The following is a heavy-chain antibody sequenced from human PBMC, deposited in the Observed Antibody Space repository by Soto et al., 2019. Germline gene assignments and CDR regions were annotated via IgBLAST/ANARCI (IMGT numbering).Heavy chain of an antibody. Sequence: GGSLRLSCAASGFTFSSYDMHWVRQATGKGLEWVSAIGTAGDTYYPGSVKGRFTISRENAKNSLYLQMNSLRAGDTAVYYCARGGRYCSGGSCYSGAFDIWGQGTMVTVSS. J-gene: IGHJ3*02. V-gene: IGHV3-13*01. D-gene: IGHD2-15*01. CDR2: IGTAGDT. CDR1: GFTFSSYD. CDR3: ARGGRYCSGGSCYSGAFDI.